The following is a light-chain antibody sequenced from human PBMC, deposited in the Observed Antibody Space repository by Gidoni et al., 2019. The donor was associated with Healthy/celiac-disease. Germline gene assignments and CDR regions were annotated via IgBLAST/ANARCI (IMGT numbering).Light chain of an antibody. CDR3: AAWDDSLNGRV. J-gene: IGLJ2*01. Sequence: QSVLTQTPSESGTPRQRVTISCSGSSSNIGSNTVTGYPQLPGTAPKRLIYSNNQRPSGVPYRFSGSKSGTSASLSISGLQSEDDADYYCAAWDDSLNGRVFGGGTKLTVL. V-gene: IGLV1-44*01. CDR1: SSNIGSNT. CDR2: SNN.